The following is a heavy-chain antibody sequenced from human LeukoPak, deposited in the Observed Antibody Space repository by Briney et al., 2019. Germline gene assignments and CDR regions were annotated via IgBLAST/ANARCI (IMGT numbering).Heavy chain of an antibody. D-gene: IGHD6-19*01. CDR2: TVSRGTT. CDR1: GFTFTSDA. Sequence: PGGSLRLSCVASGFTFTSDAMNWVRQAPRKGLEWVSSTVSRGTTQYADSVKGRFTVSRDTSKNTLYLQMNSLRADDTAVYYCAKCSTSAYTTGWCNWIDPWGRGTLVTVSS. J-gene: IGHJ5*02. CDR3: AKCSTSAYTTGWCNWIDP. V-gene: IGHV3-23*01.